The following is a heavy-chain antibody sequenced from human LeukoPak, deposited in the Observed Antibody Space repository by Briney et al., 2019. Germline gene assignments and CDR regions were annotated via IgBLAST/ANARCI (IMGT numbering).Heavy chain of an antibody. Sequence: GGSLRLSCAASGFTFSSYEMNWVRQAPGKGLEWVSYISSSGSAIYYADSVKGRFTVSRDNAKNSLYLQMNSLRAEDTAVYYCARDEYSYGYVSWFDPWGQGTLATVSS. D-gene: IGHD5-18*01. V-gene: IGHV3-48*03. J-gene: IGHJ5*02. CDR1: GFTFSSYE. CDR3: ARDEYSYGYVSWFDP. CDR2: ISSSGSAI.